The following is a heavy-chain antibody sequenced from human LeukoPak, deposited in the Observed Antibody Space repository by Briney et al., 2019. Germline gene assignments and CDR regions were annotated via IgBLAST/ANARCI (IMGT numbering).Heavy chain of an antibody. J-gene: IGHJ4*02. D-gene: IGHD2-2*01. V-gene: IGHV1-24*01. CDR3: VTGKIYCSTTSCSGDY. Sequence: ASVKVSCKVSGYTLTELSMHWVRQAPGKRLGWMGGFHPEDGETVYAQKFQGRVTMTEDTSTDTAYMELSSLRSEDTAVYYCVTGKIYCSTTSCSGDYWGQGTLVTVSS. CDR1: GYTLTELS. CDR2: FHPEDGET.